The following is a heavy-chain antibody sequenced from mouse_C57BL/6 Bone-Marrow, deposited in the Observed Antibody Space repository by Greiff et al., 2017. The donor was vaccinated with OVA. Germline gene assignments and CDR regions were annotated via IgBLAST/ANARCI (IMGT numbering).Heavy chain of an antibody. D-gene: IGHD1-1*01. V-gene: IGHV2-2*01. CDR2: IWSGGST. Sequence: VQLQESGPGLVQPSQSLSITCTVSGFSLTSYGVHWVRQSPGKGLEWLGVIWSGGSTDSNAAFISRLSISKDNSKSQVFFKMNSQQADDTAIYYGARNPYYYGSSYDYAMDYWGQGTSVTVSS. J-gene: IGHJ4*01. CDR3: ARNPYYYGSSYDYAMDY. CDR1: GFSLTSYG.